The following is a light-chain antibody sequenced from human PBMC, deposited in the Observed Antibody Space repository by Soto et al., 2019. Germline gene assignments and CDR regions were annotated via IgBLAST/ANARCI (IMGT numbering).Light chain of an antibody. J-gene: IGLJ1*01. CDR2: EVT. CDR1: ISDVGGHGY. V-gene: IGLV2-14*01. CDR3: CSYVGATTYV. Sequence: QSVLTQPASVSGSPGQSITISCTGTISDVGGHGYVSWYQQHPGKAPKLMIYEVTYRPSGVSDRFSGSTSGSTASLTISGLQAEDEAEYYCCSYVGATTYVFGSGTKLTVL.